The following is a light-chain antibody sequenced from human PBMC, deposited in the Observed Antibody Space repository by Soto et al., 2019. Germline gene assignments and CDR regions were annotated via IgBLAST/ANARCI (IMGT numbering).Light chain of an antibody. Sequence: DIQMTQSPSSLSASVGDRVTITCQASQDINNYLNWYQQKAGKAPKLLIYDVSDLETGVPPRFSGSGSGTDFTFTISSVQPEDFATYYCQQYEDLPITFGQGTRLEIK. CDR1: QDINNY. V-gene: IGKV1-33*01. J-gene: IGKJ5*01. CDR2: DVS. CDR3: QQYEDLPIT.